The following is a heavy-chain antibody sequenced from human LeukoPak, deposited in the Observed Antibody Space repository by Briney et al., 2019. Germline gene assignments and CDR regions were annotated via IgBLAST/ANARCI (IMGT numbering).Heavy chain of an antibody. V-gene: IGHV3-20*04. CDR3: ARDDGDYYDSRKPLDY. J-gene: IGHJ4*02. CDR2: INWNGGST. CDR1: GFTFDDYG. D-gene: IGHD3-22*01. Sequence: GGSLRLSCAASGFTFDDYGMSWVRQAPGKGLEWVSGINWNGGSTGYADSVKGRFTISRGNAKNSLYLQMNSLRAEDTALYYCARDDGDYYDSRKPLDYWGQGTLVTVSS.